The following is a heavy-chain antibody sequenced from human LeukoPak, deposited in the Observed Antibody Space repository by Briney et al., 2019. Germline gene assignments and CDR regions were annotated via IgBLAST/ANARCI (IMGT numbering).Heavy chain of an antibody. CDR1: GYTFTGYY. CDR2: INPNSGGT. CDR3: ARGFRYNWNGFY. V-gene: IGHV1-2*02. D-gene: IGHD1-1*01. J-gene: IGHJ4*02. Sequence: ASVRVSCKASGYTFTGYYMHWVRQAPGQGLEWMGWINPNSGGTNYAQKFQGRVTMTRDTSISTAYMELSRLRSDDTAVYCCARGFRYNWNGFYWGQGTLVTVSS.